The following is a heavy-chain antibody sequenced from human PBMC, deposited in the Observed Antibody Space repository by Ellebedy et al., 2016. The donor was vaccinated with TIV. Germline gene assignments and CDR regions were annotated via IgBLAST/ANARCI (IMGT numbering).Heavy chain of an antibody. V-gene: IGHV3-30*03. CDR2: ISYDGSNK. CDR3: ARDHRDYYDSSGPVGLDY. J-gene: IGHJ4*02. CDR1: GFTFSSYG. Sequence: GESLKISXAASGFTFSSYGMHWVRQAPGKGLEWVAVISYDGSNKYYADSVKGRFTISRDNSKNTLYLQMNSLRAEDTAVYYCARDHRDYYDSSGPVGLDYWGQGTLVTVSS. D-gene: IGHD3-22*01.